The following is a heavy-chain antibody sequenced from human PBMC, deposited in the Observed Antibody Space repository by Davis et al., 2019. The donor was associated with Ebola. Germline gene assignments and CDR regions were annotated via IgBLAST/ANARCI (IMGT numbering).Heavy chain of an antibody. CDR1: GGSFSEYL. V-gene: IGHV4-34*01. D-gene: IGHD1-1*01. CDR2: ISHGGVS. Sequence: SETLSLTCAVYGGSFSEYLWSWIRQSLGKGLEWIGQISHGGVSDYNPSLKSRVIISVDPSKNQFSLRMNSLTDADAAIYYCARTAKTSVSASGLGYTYFDPWSQGTLVTVSS. J-gene: IGHJ5*02. CDR3: ARTAKTSVSASGLGYTYFDP.